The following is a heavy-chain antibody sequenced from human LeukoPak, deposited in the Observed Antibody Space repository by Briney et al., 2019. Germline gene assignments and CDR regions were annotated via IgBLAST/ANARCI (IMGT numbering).Heavy chain of an antibody. V-gene: IGHV3-21*01. D-gene: IGHD4-11*01. CDR2: ISSSSSYI. J-gene: IGHJ4*02. CDR1: GFTFSSYS. CDR3: ARDLLTVTTLDGVV. Sequence: PGGSLRLSCAASGFTFSSYSMNWVRQAPGTGLEWVSSISSSSSYIYYADSVKGRFTISRDNAKNSLYLQMNSLRAEDTAVYYCARDLLTVTTLDGVVWGQGTLVTVSS.